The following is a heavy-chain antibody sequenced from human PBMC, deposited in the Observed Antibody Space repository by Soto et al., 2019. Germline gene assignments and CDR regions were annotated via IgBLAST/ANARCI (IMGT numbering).Heavy chain of an antibody. CDR3: ARDERFCIGGSCYPGAFDI. V-gene: IGHV4-59*01. Sequence: SETLSLTCTVSVGSISGYYWSWIRQPPGKGLEWAGYIYYSGSTNYNPSLKSRVTMSMDTSKNQFSLKLTSVTAADAAVYYCARDERFCIGGSCYPGAFDIWGQGTMVTVSS. J-gene: IGHJ3*02. D-gene: IGHD2-15*01. CDR2: IYYSGST. CDR1: VGSISGYY.